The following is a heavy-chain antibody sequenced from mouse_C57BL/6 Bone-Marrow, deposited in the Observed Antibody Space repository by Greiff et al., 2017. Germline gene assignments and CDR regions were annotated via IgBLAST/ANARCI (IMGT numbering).Heavy chain of an antibody. J-gene: IGHJ1*03. D-gene: IGHD3-1*01. CDR2: IDPENGDT. V-gene: IGHV14-4*01. Sequence: VQLQQSGAELVRPGASVKLSCTASGFNIKDDYMHWVKQRPEQGLEWIGWIDPENGDTEYASKFQGKATITAATSSNTAYLQLSSLTSEDTAVYYCTTWALLWYFDVWGTGTTVTVSS. CDR3: TTWALLWYFDV. CDR1: GFNIKDDY.